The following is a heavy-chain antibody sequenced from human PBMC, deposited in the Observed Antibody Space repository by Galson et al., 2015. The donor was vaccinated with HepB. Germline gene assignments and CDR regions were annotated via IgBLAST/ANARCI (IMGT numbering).Heavy chain of an antibody. CDR1: GFTFSSYE. V-gene: IGHV3-48*03. CDR2: ISRSGDTI. J-gene: IGHJ3*02. D-gene: IGHD3-10*01. Sequence: SLRLSCAASGFTFSSYEMNWVRQAPGKGLEWVSYISRSGDTIFYADSVKGRFTISRDNAKNSLYLQMNSLRAEDTAIYYCARAEKRYGSGTYFDAFDIWGQGTMVTVSS. CDR3: ARAEKRYGSGTYFDAFDI.